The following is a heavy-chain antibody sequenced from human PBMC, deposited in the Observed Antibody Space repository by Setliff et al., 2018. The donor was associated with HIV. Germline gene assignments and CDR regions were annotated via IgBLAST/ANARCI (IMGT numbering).Heavy chain of an antibody. D-gene: IGHD2-8*02. Sequence: SETLSLTCSVSGSSISSNSYWWAWIRQPPGKGLEYIGTIYHRGGTFNNPSLKSRVVMSVDTSKNQFSLKLTSVTAADTATYYCARDTGVNVAPDGRGFHTFDFWGRGTMVTVSS. V-gene: IGHV4-38-2*02. CDR3: ARDTGVNVAPDGRGFHTFDF. CDR2: IYHRGGT. J-gene: IGHJ3*01. CDR1: GSSISSNSY.